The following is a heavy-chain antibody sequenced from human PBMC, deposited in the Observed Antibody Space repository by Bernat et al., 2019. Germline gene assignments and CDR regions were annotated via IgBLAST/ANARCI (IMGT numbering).Heavy chain of an antibody. CDR3: ARDGAAAGTDY. Sequence: EVQLVESGGGLVQPGGSLRLSCAASGFTFSSYWMHWVRQAPGKGLVWVSRFNSDGTTTTYADSVKGRFTISRDNSKNTLYLQMNSLRAEDTAVYYCARDGAAAGTDYWGQGTLVTVSS. V-gene: IGHV3-74*01. D-gene: IGHD6-13*01. CDR1: GFTFSSYW. J-gene: IGHJ4*02. CDR2: FNSDGTTT.